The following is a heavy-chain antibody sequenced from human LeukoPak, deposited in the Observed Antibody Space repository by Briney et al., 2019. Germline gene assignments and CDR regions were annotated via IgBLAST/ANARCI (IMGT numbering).Heavy chain of an antibody. CDR1: GGSISSSNW. J-gene: IGHJ4*02. CDR3: ARGYTLYDILTGYHY. V-gene: IGHV4-4*02. Sequence: PSGTLSLTCAVSGGSISSSNWWSWVRQPPGKGLEWIGEIYHSGSTNYNPSLKSRVTISVDKSKNQFSLKLSSVTAADTAVYYCARGYTLYDILTGYHYWGQGTLVTVSS. D-gene: IGHD3-9*01. CDR2: IYHSGST.